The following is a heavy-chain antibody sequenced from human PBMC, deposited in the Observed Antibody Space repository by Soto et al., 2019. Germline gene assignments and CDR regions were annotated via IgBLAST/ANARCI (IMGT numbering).Heavy chain of an antibody. D-gene: IGHD6-19*01. CDR2: INSDGSST. CDR3: ARSPSTGWYYFDY. J-gene: IGHJ4*02. Sequence: GGSLRLPCAAFEFTFSNLWMYWVRQTPGKGLVWVSRINSDGSSTSYADSVKGRFTISRDNAKNTLYLQMNSLRAEDTAVYYCARSPSTGWYYFDYWGQGTLVTVSS. V-gene: IGHV3-74*01. CDR1: EFTFSNLW.